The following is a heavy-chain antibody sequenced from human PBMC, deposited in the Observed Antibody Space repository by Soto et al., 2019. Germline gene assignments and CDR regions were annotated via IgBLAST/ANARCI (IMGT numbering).Heavy chain of an antibody. V-gene: IGHV1-3*01. Sequence: ASGKVSCKASGYTFTSYAMHWVRQAPGQRLEWMGWINAGNGNTKYSQKFQGRVTITRDTSASTAYMELSSLRSEDTAVYYCAREKSMVRGVYNWFDPWGQGTLVTVSS. D-gene: IGHD3-10*01. J-gene: IGHJ5*02. CDR2: INAGNGNT. CDR1: GYTFTSYA. CDR3: AREKSMVRGVYNWFDP.